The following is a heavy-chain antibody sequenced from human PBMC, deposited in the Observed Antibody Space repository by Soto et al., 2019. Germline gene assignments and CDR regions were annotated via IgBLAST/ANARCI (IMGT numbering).Heavy chain of an antibody. CDR3: ARAVGATWSSWFDP. D-gene: IGHD1-26*01. CDR1: EFTFSSYG. CDR2: IWYDGSNK. Sequence: GGSLRLSCAASEFTFSSYGMHWVRQAPGKGLEWVAVIWYDGSNKYYADSVKGRFTISRDNSKNTLYLQMNSLRAEDTAVYYCARAVGATWSSWFDPWGQGTLVTVSS. V-gene: IGHV3-33*01. J-gene: IGHJ5*02.